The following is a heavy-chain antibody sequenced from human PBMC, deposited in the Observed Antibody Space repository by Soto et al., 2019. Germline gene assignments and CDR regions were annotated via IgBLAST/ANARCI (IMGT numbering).Heavy chain of an antibody. D-gene: IGHD2-15*01. CDR2: ISAYNGNT. J-gene: IGHJ4*02. Sequence: QVQLEQSGAEVKKPGASVKVSCKASDYTFTSYGISWVRQAPGQGLEWMGWISAYNGNTNYTQKLQGRDAMTTGTSTSKASMELRSLRSEDTAVYYCASQGDGGGHDYWGQGTLVTVSS. V-gene: IGHV1-18*01. CDR3: ASQGDGGGHDY. CDR1: DYTFTSYG.